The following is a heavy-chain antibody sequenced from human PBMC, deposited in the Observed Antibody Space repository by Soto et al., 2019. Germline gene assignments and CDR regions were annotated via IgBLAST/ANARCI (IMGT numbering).Heavy chain of an antibody. V-gene: IGHV3-23*01. J-gene: IGHJ6*02. CDR2: LDGSGGAT. CDR1: GFTFSSSA. CDR3: ARSIAARRLYYYYGMDV. D-gene: IGHD6-6*01. Sequence: EVQLLESGGGLVQPGGSLRLSCAASGFTASGFTFSSSAMSWVRQAPGKGLEWVSALDGSGGATYYADSVKGRFTVSRDNSKSTLYLQLNSERAEDTAVYYRARSIAARRLYYYYGMDVWGQGTTVTVSS.